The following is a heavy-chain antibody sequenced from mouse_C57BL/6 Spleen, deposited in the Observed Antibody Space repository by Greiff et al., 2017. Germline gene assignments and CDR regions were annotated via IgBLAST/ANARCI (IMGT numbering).Heavy chain of an antibody. D-gene: IGHD1-1*01. CDR3: ASRDYYGSSQYYFDY. CDR1: GFNIKDYY. Sequence: VQLQQSGAELVKPGASVKLSCTASGFNIKDYYMHWVKQRTEQGLEWIGRIDPEDGENKYAPKFQGKATITADTSSNTAYLQLSSLTSEDTAVYYCASRDYYGSSQYYFDYWGQGTTLTVSS. CDR2: IDPEDGEN. V-gene: IGHV14-2*01. J-gene: IGHJ2*01.